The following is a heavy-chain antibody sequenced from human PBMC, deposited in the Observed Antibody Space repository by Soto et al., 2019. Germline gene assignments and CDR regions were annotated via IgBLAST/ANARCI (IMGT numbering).Heavy chain of an antibody. V-gene: IGHV4-4*02. J-gene: IGHJ4*02. Sequence: QVQLQESGPGLVKPSGTLSLSCAVSGGSVSNNNWWSWVRQSRGNGLEWIGEIHHSGGTSYNPSLESRATLSVDKSKNELSLRLNYVTAADTAVYYCTKNSAYALDYWGLGILVTVSS. CDR3: TKNSAYALDY. CDR1: GGSVSNNNW. D-gene: IGHD5-12*01. CDR2: IHHSGGT.